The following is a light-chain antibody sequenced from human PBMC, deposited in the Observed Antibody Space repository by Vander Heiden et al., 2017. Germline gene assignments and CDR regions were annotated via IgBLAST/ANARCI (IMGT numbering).Light chain of an antibody. CDR3: QTGGTDIRV. CDR2: LNSDGTH. CDR1: SGHISYA. Sequence: QLVLTQSPSASASLGASVKLTCTLTSGHISYAIAWLQQQPQKGPRYLLKLNSDGTHSRGDGIPDRFSGSSSGAERYLTIASLQADDEGDYYCQTGGTDIRVFGGGTKLTVL. V-gene: IGLV4-69*01. J-gene: IGLJ3*02.